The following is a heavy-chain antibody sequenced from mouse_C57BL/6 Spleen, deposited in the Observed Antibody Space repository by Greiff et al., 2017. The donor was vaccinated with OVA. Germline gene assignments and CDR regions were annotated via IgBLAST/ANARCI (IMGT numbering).Heavy chain of an antibody. CDR2: ISHGGSCT. CDR3: ASDYYGSSYGYFDV. V-gene: IGHV5-4*01. J-gene: IGHJ1*03. D-gene: IGHD1-1*01. CDR1: GFTFSSYA. Sequence: EVQLLESGAGLVKPGASLKLSCAASGFTFSSYAMSWVRQTPEQGLEWVATISHGGSCTYYPDNVKGRFTLSRDNAKNTLYLQMSNLKAEDTAMYYGASDYYGSSYGYFDVWGTGTTVTVSA.